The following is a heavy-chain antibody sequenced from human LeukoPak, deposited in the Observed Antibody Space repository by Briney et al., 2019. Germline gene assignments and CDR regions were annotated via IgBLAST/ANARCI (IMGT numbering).Heavy chain of an antibody. CDR2: IYYSGST. V-gene: IGHV4-59*01. D-gene: IGHD6-13*01. CDR1: DGSISSYY. CDR3: ARGGRIAAAGFAY. J-gene: IGHJ4*02. Sequence: SETLSLTCTVSDGSISSYYWSWIRQPPGKGLEWIGYIYYSGSTNYNPSLKSRVTISVDTSKNQFSLKLSSVTAADTAVYYCARGGRIAAAGFAYWSQGTLVTVSS.